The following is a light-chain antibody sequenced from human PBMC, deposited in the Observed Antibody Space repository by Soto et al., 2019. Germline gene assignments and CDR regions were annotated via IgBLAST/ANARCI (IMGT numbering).Light chain of an antibody. CDR1: QSVSSN. Sequence: EIVMTQSPATLALSPGERATLSCRASQSVSSNLAWYQQKPGQAPRLLIYGASTWATGIPARFSGSGSGTEFTLTISSLEPEDFAVYYCQQRRSWPPTITFGQGTRLEIK. J-gene: IGKJ5*01. CDR2: GAS. CDR3: QQRRSWPPTIT. V-gene: IGKV3-15*01.